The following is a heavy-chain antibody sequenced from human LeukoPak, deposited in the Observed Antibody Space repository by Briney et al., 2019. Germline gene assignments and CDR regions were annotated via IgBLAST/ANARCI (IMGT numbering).Heavy chain of an antibody. CDR2: ISAYNGNT. CDR3: ARDEPLGGVTFGGVIVLDY. J-gene: IGHJ4*02. CDR1: GYTFTSYG. D-gene: IGHD3-16*02. Sequence: ASVKVSCKASGYTFTSYGISWVRQAPGQGLEWMGWISAYNGNTNYAQKLQGRVTMTTDTSTSTAYMEPRSLRSDDTAVYYCARDEPLGGVTFGGVIVLDYWGQGTLVTVSS. V-gene: IGHV1-18*04.